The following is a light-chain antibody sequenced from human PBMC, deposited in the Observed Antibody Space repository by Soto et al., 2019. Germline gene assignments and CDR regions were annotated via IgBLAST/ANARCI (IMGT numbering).Light chain of an antibody. J-gene: IGKJ1*01. CDR1: QSISSW. CDR2: KAS. Sequence: PSILTTTVGDRVTITGLASQSISSWLAWYQQKPGIASKLLSYKASSLESGVPSRFGGSGSVTEFTLTISSLQSDEIAAYYCQPYNRYSCSSAQGTKV. CDR3: QPYNRYSCS. V-gene: IGKV1-5*03.